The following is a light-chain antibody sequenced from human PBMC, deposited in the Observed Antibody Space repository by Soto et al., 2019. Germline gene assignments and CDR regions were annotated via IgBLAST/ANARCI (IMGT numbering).Light chain of an antibody. CDR3: QKYNGAPWT. CDR2: TAS. V-gene: IGKV1-27*01. Sequence: DIQMTQSPSSLSASVGDRVTITCRASQDISNYLAWYQQKPGEVPKLLIFTASTLQSGVPSRFSGTGSGTDFTLTISSLQPEDVATYYCQKYNGAPWTFGQGIKVEIK. CDR1: QDISNY. J-gene: IGKJ1*01.